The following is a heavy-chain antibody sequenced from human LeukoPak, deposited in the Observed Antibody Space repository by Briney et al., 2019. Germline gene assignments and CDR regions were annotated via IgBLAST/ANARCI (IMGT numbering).Heavy chain of an antibody. V-gene: IGHV3-9*01. D-gene: IGHD3-3*01. CDR1: GFTFDDYA. CDR2: ISWNSGSI. CDR3: AKGLRFLEWLFPEENYYYYGMDV. J-gene: IGHJ6*02. Sequence: GGSLRLSCAASGFTFDDYAMHWVRQAPGKGLEWVSGISWNSGSIGYADSVKGRFTISGDNAKNSLYLQMNSLRAEDTALYYCAKGLRFLEWLFPEENYYYYGMDVWGQGTTVTVSS.